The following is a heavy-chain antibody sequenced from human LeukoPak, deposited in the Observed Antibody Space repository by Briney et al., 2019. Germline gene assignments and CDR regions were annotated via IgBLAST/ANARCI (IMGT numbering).Heavy chain of an antibody. CDR3: ARDWGFGDSEDWFDP. J-gene: IGHJ5*02. Sequence: PSETLSLTCTVSGGSISSSSYYWGWIRQPPGKGLEWIGEIYHSGSTNYNPSLRSRVSISVDKSTNHISLEVTSVTAADTAVYYCARDWGFGDSEDWFDPWGQGTLVTVSS. CDR1: GGSISSSSYY. D-gene: IGHD3-10*01. CDR2: IYHSGST. V-gene: IGHV4-39*07.